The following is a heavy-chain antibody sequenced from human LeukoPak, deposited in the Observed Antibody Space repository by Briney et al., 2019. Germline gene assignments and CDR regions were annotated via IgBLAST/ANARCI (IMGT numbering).Heavy chain of an antibody. CDR3: ARVTVDYDILTGYPPDY. J-gene: IGHJ4*02. V-gene: IGHV1-18*01. CDR2: ISAYNGNT. Sequence: GASVKVSCKASGYTFTSYGISWVRQAPGQGLEWMGWISAYNGNTNYAQKLQGRVTMTTDTSTSTAYMELRSLRSDDTAVYYRARVTVDYDILTGYPPDYWGQGTLVTVSS. D-gene: IGHD3-9*01. CDR1: GYTFTSYG.